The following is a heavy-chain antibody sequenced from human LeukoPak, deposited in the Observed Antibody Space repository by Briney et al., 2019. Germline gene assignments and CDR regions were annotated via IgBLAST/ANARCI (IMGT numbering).Heavy chain of an antibody. CDR3: AREYYLFLTYYMDV. CDR1: GFTFSSYI. V-gene: IGHV3-48*01. D-gene: IGHD3-3*01. Sequence: PGGSLRLSCAASGFTFSSYIMNWVRQAPGKGLEWVSYISSSSSTIYYADSVKGRFTISRDNAKNSLYLQMNSLRAEDTAVYYCAREYYLFLTYYMDVWGKGTTVTVSS. J-gene: IGHJ6*03. CDR2: ISSSSSTI.